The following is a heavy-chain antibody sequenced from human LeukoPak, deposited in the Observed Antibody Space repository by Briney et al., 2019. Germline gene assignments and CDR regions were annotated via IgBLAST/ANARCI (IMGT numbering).Heavy chain of an antibody. CDR3: ATLYDSAGYYRTPNDS. V-gene: IGHV3-30-3*01. CDR1: AFTFSSSA. J-gene: IGHJ4*02. Sequence: GSLRLSCTGSAFTFSSSAFHWVRQGPGKGLEWLSVISFDGNNIHYADSVKGRFTVFRDNSRHTLYLQMNSLGPEDTAVYYCATLYDSAGYYRTPNDSWGQGTLVTVSS. D-gene: IGHD3-22*01. CDR2: ISFDGNNI.